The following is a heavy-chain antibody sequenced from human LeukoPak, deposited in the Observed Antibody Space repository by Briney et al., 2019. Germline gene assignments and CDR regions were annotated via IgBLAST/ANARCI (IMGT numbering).Heavy chain of an antibody. CDR2: IYHSGST. CDR1: GYSISSGYY. Sequence: KASETLSLTCTVSGYSISSGYYWGWIRQPPGKGLEWIGSIYHSGSTYYNPSLKSRVTISVDRSKNQFSLKLSSVTAADTAVYYCAREPGIAAVEGYFDYWGQGTLVTVSS. V-gene: IGHV4-38-2*02. J-gene: IGHJ4*02. D-gene: IGHD6-13*01. CDR3: AREPGIAAVEGYFDY.